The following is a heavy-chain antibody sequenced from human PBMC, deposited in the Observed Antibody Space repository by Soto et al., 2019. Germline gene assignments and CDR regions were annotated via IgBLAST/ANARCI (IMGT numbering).Heavy chain of an antibody. CDR2: INSDGSST. V-gene: IGHV3-74*01. CDR1: GFTFRSYW. CDR3: VKGVSTILFSYSGMDV. Sequence: GGSLRLSCAVSGFTFRSYWMHWVRQAPGKGLVWVSRINSDGSSTSYVDSVKGRFTISRDNAKNTLYLQMNSLRAEDTAVYYCVKGVSTILFSYSGMDVWGPGTTVTVSS. J-gene: IGHJ6*02. D-gene: IGHD2-8*01.